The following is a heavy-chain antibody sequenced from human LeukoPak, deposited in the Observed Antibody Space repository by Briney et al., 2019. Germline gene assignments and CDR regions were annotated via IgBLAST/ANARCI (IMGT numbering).Heavy chain of an antibody. CDR1: GFTVSSNY. D-gene: IGHD6-19*01. Sequence: PGGSLRLSCAASGFTVSSNYMSWVRQAPGKGLEWIGEINHSGSTNYNPSLKSRVTISVDTSKNQFSLKLSSVTAADTAVYYCARQQWLRVWDYWGQGTLVTASS. CDR2: INHSGST. V-gene: IGHV4-34*01. CDR3: ARQQWLRVWDY. J-gene: IGHJ4*02.